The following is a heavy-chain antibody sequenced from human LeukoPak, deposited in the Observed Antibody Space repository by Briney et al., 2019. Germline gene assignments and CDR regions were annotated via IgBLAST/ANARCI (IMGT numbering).Heavy chain of an antibody. D-gene: IGHD3-3*01. CDR1: GYIFTSYW. CDR2: IFPGDSDI. CDR3: ARLPTYSDSN. J-gene: IGHJ4*02. V-gene: IGHV5-51*01. Sequence: GESLKISCKASGYIFTSYWIGWVRQMPGKGLEWMGIIFPGDSDIRYSPSFQGQVTISAYKSISTAYLQWTSLKASDTAMYYCARLPTYSDSNWGRGTLVAVSS.